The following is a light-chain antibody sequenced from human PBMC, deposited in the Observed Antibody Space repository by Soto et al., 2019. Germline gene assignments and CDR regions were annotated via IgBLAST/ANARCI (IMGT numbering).Light chain of an antibody. V-gene: IGKV1-39*01. CDR1: QRVSNY. CDR3: QQSYYTPT. CDR2: DAS. Sequence: DIQMTQSPSSLSASVGDRVTITCRASQRVSNYLHWYQQKPGKAPNLLIYDASSLQSGVPSRFSGSGSGTHVTLTISSLQREDCATYYFQQSYYTPTFGQGTKVDI. J-gene: IGKJ1*01.